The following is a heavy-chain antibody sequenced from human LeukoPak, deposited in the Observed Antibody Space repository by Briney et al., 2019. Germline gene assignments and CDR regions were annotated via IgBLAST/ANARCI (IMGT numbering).Heavy chain of an antibody. D-gene: IGHD2/OR15-2a*01. CDR2: INSDGSTT. CDR3: ARAGNYYFEY. Sequence: PGGSLRLSCEASGFSFRTYWMHWVRQTPGQGLVWVSRINSDGSTTNYADSVKGRFTVSRDNAQNTLYLQMSSLRAEDTAVYYCARAGNYYFEYWGQGALVTVSS. J-gene: IGHJ4*02. V-gene: IGHV3-74*01. CDR1: GFSFRTYW.